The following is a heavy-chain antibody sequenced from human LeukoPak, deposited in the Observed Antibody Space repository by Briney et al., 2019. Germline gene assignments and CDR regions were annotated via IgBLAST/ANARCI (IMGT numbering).Heavy chain of an antibody. CDR3: ARLCGGDCYHFDY. CDR2: INHSGST. Sequence: SETLSLTCAVYGGSFSGYYWSWIRQPPGKGLELIGEINHSGSTNYNPSLKSRVTISVDTSKNQFSLKLSSVTAADTAVYYCARLCGGDCYHFDYWGQGTLVTVSS. V-gene: IGHV4-34*01. D-gene: IGHD2-21*02. CDR1: GGSFSGYY. J-gene: IGHJ4*02.